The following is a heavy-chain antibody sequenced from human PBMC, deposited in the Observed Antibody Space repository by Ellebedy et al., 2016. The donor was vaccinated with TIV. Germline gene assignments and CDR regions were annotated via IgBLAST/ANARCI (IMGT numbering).Heavy chain of an antibody. J-gene: IGHJ6*02. D-gene: IGHD3-9*01. CDR2: ISYDGSNK. V-gene: IGHV3-30*04. CDR1: GFTFSSYA. CDR3: ARVFNGDFYDILTGYRLTTYYYYGMDV. Sequence: GGSLRLSXAASGFTFSSYAMHWVRQAPGKGLEWVAVISYDGSNKYYADSVKGRFTISRDNSKNTLYLQMNSLRAEDTAVYYCARVFNGDFYDILTGYRLTTYYYYGMDVWGQGTTVTVSS.